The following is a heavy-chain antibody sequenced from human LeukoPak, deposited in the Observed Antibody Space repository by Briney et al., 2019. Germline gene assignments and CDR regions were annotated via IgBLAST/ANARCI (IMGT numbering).Heavy chain of an antibody. CDR2: IYYSGST. D-gene: IGHD7-27*01. CDR3: ARVFMGIDY. J-gene: IGHJ4*02. CDR1: GGSISRGDYY. Sequence: SETLSLTCTVSGGSISRGDYYGSWIRQPPGKGLEWIGYIYYSGSTYYNPSLKSRVTISVDTSKNQFSLKLSSVTAADTAVYYCARVFMGIDYWGQGTLVTVSS. V-gene: IGHV4-30-4*08.